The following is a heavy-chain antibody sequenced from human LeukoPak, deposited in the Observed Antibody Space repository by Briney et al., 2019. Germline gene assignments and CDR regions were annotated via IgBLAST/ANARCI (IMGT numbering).Heavy chain of an antibody. CDR3: ARESLRASVYYDFWSGRNWFDP. Sequence: ASVKVSCKASGYTFTSYGISWVRQAPGQGLEWMGWISAYNGNTNYAQKLQGRVTMTTDTSTSTAYMELRSLRSDDTAVYYCARESLRASVYYDFWSGRNWFDPWGQGTLVTVSS. CDR2: ISAYNGNT. D-gene: IGHD3-3*01. J-gene: IGHJ5*02. V-gene: IGHV1-18*01. CDR1: GYTFTSYG.